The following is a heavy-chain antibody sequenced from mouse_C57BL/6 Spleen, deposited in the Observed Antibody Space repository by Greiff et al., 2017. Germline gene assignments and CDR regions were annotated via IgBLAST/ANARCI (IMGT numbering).Heavy chain of an antibody. D-gene: IGHD1-2*01. CDR3: APLLRYAMDY. Sequence: VQLVESGAELVKPGASVKISCKASGYAFSSYWMNWVKQRPGKGLEWIGQIYPGDGDTNYNGKFKGKATLTADKSSSTAYMQLSSLTSEDSAVYFCAPLLRYAMDYWGQGTSVTVSS. CDR1: GYAFSSYW. V-gene: IGHV1-80*01. CDR2: IYPGDGDT. J-gene: IGHJ4*01.